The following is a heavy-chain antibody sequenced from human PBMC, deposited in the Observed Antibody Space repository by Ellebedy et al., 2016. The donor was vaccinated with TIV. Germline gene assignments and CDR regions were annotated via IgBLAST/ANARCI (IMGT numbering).Heavy chain of an antibody. D-gene: IGHD1-26*01. Sequence: SETLSLTXAVYGGSFSGYYWSWIRQPPGKGLEWIGEINHSGSTNYNPSLKSRVTISVDTSKNQFSLKLSSVTAAETAVYYCARGLSGCYSYWGQGNLVTVSS. V-gene: IGHV4-34*01. CDR2: INHSGST. CDR1: GGSFSGYY. J-gene: IGHJ4*02. CDR3: ARGLSGCYSY.